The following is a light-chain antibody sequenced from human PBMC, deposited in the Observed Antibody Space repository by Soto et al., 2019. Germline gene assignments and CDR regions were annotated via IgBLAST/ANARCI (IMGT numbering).Light chain of an antibody. Sequence: QSVLTQPASVSGSPGQSITISCTGTSSDVGSYNLVSWYQQHPGKAPKLMIYEVSKRPSGVSNRFSGSKSGNTASLTISGLQAEDEAVYYCCSYAGSSTLGVFGTGTKVTVL. J-gene: IGLJ1*01. CDR2: EVS. CDR3: CSYAGSSTLGV. CDR1: SSDVGSYNL. V-gene: IGLV2-23*02.